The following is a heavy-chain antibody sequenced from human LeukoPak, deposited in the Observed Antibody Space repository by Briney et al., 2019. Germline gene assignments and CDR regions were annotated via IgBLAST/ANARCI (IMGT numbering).Heavy chain of an antibody. J-gene: IGHJ1*01. Sequence: GGSLRLSCAASGFTVSNNFMGWVRQAPGKGLDWVSIIYSSGSTYYADSVKGRFTISRDNSKNTVFPQMSSLRADDTAVYYCATPPAMRAPPNYFQHWGQGTLVTVSS. D-gene: IGHD5-18*01. CDR2: IYSSGST. CDR1: GFTVSNNF. V-gene: IGHV3-53*01. CDR3: ATPPAMRAPPNYFQH.